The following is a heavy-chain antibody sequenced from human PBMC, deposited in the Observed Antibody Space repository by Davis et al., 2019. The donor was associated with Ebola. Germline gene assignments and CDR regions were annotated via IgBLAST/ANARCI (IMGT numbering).Heavy chain of an antibody. CDR1: GFTFSSYA. Sequence: GESLKISCAASGFTFSSYAMHWVRQAPGKGLEWVAVISYDGSNKYYADSVKGRFTISRDNSKNTLYLQMNSLKTEDTAVYYCTRLKVLVAAVDDYYYGMDVWGQGTTVTVSS. CDR3: TRLKVLVAAVDDYYYGMDV. J-gene: IGHJ6*02. D-gene: IGHD2-15*01. V-gene: IGHV3-30-3*01. CDR2: ISYDGSNK.